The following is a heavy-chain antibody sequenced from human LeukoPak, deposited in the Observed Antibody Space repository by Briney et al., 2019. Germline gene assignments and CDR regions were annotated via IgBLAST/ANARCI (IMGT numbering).Heavy chain of an antibody. CDR1: GYSIRSGHY. J-gene: IGHJ4*02. CDR2: IFHSENT. CDR3: AREYLEYGSGNDYFDY. Sequence: SETLSLTCTISGYSIRSGHYWGWFRQPPGKGLEWIGNIFHSENTYYNPSLKSRVTISLDMSKNHFSLKVSSVTAADTAVYYCAREYLEYGSGNDYFDYWGQGTLVTVSS. D-gene: IGHD3-10*01. V-gene: IGHV4-38-2*02.